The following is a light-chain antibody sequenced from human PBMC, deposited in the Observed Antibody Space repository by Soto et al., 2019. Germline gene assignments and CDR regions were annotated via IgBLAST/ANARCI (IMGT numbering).Light chain of an antibody. V-gene: IGLV2-14*01. Sequence: QSALTQPASVSGSPGQSITISCTGTSSDVGGYNYVSWYHQHPGRAPKLIIYEVGNRPSGVSNRFSGSKSGNTASLTISGLQAEDEADYYCNSYTSKSTGVFGTGTKLTVL. CDR3: NSYTSKSTGV. J-gene: IGLJ1*01. CDR2: EVG. CDR1: SSDVGGYNY.